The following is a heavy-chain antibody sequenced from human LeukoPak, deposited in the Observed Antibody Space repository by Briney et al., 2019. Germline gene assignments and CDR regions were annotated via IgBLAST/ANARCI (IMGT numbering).Heavy chain of an antibody. J-gene: IGHJ4*02. V-gene: IGHV1-18*01. D-gene: IGHD3-9*01. CDR3: ARDLLGPIGGPYYDILTGYSPFDY. Sequence: ASVKVSCKASGYTFTSYGISWVRQAPGQGLEWMGWISAYNGNTNYAQKLQGRVTMTTDASTSTAYMELRSLRSDDTAVYYCARDLLGPIGGPYYDILTGYSPFDYWGQGTLVTVSS. CDR2: ISAYNGNT. CDR1: GYTFTSYG.